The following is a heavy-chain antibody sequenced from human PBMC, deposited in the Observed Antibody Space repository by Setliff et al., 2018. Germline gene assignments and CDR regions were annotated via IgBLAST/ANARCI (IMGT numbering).Heavy chain of an antibody. V-gene: IGHV3-30*02. J-gene: IGHJ3*02. CDR3: ARPLHIMGTSTAYAFDI. CDR1: GFAFSTYG. CDR2: IRYDGTYK. D-gene: IGHD1-26*01. Sequence: GGSLRLSCAASGFAFSTYGMHWVRQAPGKGLEWVAFIRYDGTYKYFADSVKGRFTISRDNPKNTLFLQMDSLRVEDTAVYYCARPLHIMGTSTAYAFDIWGQGTMVTVSS.